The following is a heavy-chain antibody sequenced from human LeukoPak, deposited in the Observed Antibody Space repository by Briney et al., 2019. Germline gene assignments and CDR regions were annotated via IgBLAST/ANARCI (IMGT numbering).Heavy chain of an antibody. CDR1: GYTFTIYG. J-gene: IGHJ4*02. V-gene: IGHV1-18*01. CDR3: ARDLGYSYGLQIDY. Sequence: GASVNVSSKASGYTFTIYGISWVRPAPGQGLGWMGWISAYNGNTNYAQKLQGRVTMTTDTSTSTAYMELRSLRSDDTAVYYCARDLGYSYGLQIDYWGQGTLVIVSS. CDR2: ISAYNGNT. D-gene: IGHD5-18*01.